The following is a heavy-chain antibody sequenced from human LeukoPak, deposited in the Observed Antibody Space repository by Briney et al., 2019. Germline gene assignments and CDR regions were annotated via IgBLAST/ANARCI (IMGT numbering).Heavy chain of an antibody. J-gene: IGHJ4*02. V-gene: IGHV3-74*01. Sequence: GGSLRCSCAASGFTFNNYWIHWVRQTPGKGLVWISAISTDGSRTRYADSVKGRITISRDNAKNTVYLQMNNLRGEDTALYYCTRDRTTVTLFDYWGQGTLVTVSS. CDR1: GFTFNNYW. CDR3: TRDRTTVTLFDY. D-gene: IGHD4-17*01. CDR2: ISTDGSRT.